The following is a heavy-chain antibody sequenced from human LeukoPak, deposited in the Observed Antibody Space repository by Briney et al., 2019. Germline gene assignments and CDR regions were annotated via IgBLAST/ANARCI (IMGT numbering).Heavy chain of an antibody. Sequence: SVKVSCTASGGTFRDHPVSWVRQAPGQGLEWMGGVMPLFGTTNYAQNFQGRVTITKDEPTSTVYMEVSSLTSDDTAVYYCARSKSVAYGFDYWGQGTLVIVSP. CDR2: VMPLFGTT. CDR1: GGTFRDHP. J-gene: IGHJ4*02. V-gene: IGHV1-69*05. D-gene: IGHD4-17*01. CDR3: ARSKSVAYGFDY.